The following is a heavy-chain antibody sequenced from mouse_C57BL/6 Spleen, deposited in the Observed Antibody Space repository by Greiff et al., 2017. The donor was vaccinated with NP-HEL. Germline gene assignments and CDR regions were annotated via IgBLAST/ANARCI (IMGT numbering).Heavy chain of an antibody. J-gene: IGHJ1*03. V-gene: IGHV14-4*01. Sequence: EVQLQQSGAELVRPGASVKLSCTASGFNIKDDYMHWVKQRPEQGLEWIGWIDPENGDTEYASKFQGKATITADTSSNTAYLQLSSLTSEDTAVYYCTTGSSYVGWYFDVWGTGTTVTVSS. CDR1: GFNIKDDY. CDR2: IDPENGDT. CDR3: TTGSSYVGWYFDV. D-gene: IGHD1-1*01.